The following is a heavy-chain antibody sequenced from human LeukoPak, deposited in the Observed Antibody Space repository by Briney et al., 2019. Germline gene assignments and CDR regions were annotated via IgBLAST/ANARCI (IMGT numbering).Heavy chain of an antibody. Sequence: ASVKVSCKASGYTFTGYYMHWVRQAPGQGLEWMGWINPNSGNTHYAQKLQGRVTMTTDTSTSTAYMELRSLRSDDTAVYYCARPVFTIFGVVGYFDYWGQGTLVTVSS. CDR3: ARPVFTIFGVVGYFDY. J-gene: IGHJ4*02. CDR2: INPNSGNT. D-gene: IGHD3-3*01. CDR1: GYTFTGYY. V-gene: IGHV1-18*04.